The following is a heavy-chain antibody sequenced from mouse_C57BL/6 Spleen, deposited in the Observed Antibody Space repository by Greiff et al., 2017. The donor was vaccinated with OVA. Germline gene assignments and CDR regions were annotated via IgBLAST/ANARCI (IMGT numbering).Heavy chain of an antibody. CDR1: GYTFTSYG. CDR2: IYPRSGNT. V-gene: IGHV1-81*01. J-gene: IGHJ1*03. D-gene: IGHD1-1*01. CDR3: ARYYYGSSYGWYFEV. Sequence: VQLQQSGAELARPGASVKLSCKASGYTFTSYGISWVKQRTGQGLEWIGEIYPRSGNTYYNEKFKGKATLTADKSSSTAYMELRSLTSEDSAVYFGARYYYGSSYGWYFEVWGTGTTVTVSS.